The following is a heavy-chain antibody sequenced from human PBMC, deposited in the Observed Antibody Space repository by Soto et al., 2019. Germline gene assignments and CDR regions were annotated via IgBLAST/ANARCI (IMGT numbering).Heavy chain of an antibody. CDR2: IFCSGST. CDR3: ARLGGSSWYGWFDP. CDR1: NGSIGSYY. V-gene: IGHV4-59*08. J-gene: IGHJ5*02. Sequence: PSETLSLTCTVSNGSIGSYYWTWIRQPPGKGLEWIGYIFCSGSTNYNPSLKSRVTISVDTSKNQFSLKLSSVTAADTAVYYCARLGGSSWYGWFDPWGQGTLVTVSS. D-gene: IGHD6-13*01.